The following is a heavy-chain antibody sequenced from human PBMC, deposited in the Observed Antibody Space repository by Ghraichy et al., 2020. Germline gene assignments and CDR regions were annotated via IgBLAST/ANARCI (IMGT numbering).Heavy chain of an antibody. Sequence: VKVSCKASGHTFTSYDINWVRQTTGQGLEWMGWMNPNSGNTGYAQKFQGRITMTRNTSISTAYMELSSLRSEDTAVYYCARVSSVPAYSPDSSPYYYVNWFDPWGQGTLVTVSS. CDR3: ARVSSVPAYSPDSSPYYYVNWFDP. J-gene: IGHJ5*02. D-gene: IGHD3-22*01. CDR2: MNPNSGNT. V-gene: IGHV1-8*01. CDR1: GHTFTSYD.